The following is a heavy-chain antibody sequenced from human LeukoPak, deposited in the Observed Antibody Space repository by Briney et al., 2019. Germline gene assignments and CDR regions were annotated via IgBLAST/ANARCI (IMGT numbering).Heavy chain of an antibody. CDR1: GASVSSGLYY. CDR3: ARDGSGSYNAFDI. CDR2: ISNDVTT. V-gene: IGHV4-61*10. Sequence: SETLSLTCTVSGASVSSGLYYWNCIRQPAGKGLEWIGRISNDVTTNYNRSLKSRVTIPVDTSKNQFSLKLSSVTAADTAVYYCARDGSGSYNAFDIWGQGTMVTVSS. J-gene: IGHJ3*02. D-gene: IGHD3-10*01.